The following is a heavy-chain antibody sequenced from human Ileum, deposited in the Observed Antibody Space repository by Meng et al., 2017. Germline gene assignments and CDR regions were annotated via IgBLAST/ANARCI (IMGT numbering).Heavy chain of an antibody. CDR1: GGTFRRFE. CDR3: ARVNRYSSTWYFDY. D-gene: IGHD6-13*01. J-gene: IGHJ4*02. V-gene: IGHV1-69*01. CDR2: IIPYIGRA. Sequence: LQLWAEVKKPWCSVNGSRKASGGTFRRFEISWVRQAPGKGLEWMGGIIPYIGRAVYAQKFQGRVTITADESTNTGHLEVSSLRSDDTAVYYCARVNRYSSTWYFDYWGQGTLVTVSS.